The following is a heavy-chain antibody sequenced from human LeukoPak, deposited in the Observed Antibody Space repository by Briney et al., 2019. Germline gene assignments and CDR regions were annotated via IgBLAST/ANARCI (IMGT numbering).Heavy chain of an antibody. D-gene: IGHD6-13*01. J-gene: IGHJ4*02. Sequence: ASVKVSCKASGYTFTSYGINWVRQAPGQGLEWMGWISGYNGNTNYAQKLQGRVTMTTDTSTSTAYMELRSLRSDDTAVYYCAREGYSSSWNYFDYWGQGALVTVSS. CDR1: GYTFTSYG. V-gene: IGHV1-18*01. CDR2: ISGYNGNT. CDR3: AREGYSSSWNYFDY.